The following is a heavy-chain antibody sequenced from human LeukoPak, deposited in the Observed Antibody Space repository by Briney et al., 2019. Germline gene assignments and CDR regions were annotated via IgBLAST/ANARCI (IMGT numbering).Heavy chain of an antibody. CDR3: AKDIGQYYYGSGSFPYFDY. Sequence: GRSLRLSCAASGFTFDDYAMHWVRQAPGKGLEWVSGISWNSGSIGYADSVKGRFTISRDNAKNSLYLQMNSLRAEDTALYYCAKDIGQYYYGSGSFPYFDYWGQGTLVTVSS. J-gene: IGHJ4*02. D-gene: IGHD3-10*01. CDR1: GFTFDDYA. CDR2: ISWNSGSI. V-gene: IGHV3-9*01.